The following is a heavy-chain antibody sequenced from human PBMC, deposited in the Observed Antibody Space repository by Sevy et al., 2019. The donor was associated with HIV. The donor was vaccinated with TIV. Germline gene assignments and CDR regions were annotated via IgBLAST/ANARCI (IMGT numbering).Heavy chain of an antibody. D-gene: IGHD2-2*01. V-gene: IGHV1-24*01. Sequence: ASVKVSCKVSGYTLSELSIHWVRQAPGRGLEWMGGFDEDGETLYAQKFQGRVTMTEDTSTDTAYMELSSLRSEDTAVYYCATDNVVGRDYWGQGTLVTVSS. J-gene: IGHJ4*02. CDR1: GYTLSELS. CDR3: ATDNVVGRDY. CDR2: FDEDGET.